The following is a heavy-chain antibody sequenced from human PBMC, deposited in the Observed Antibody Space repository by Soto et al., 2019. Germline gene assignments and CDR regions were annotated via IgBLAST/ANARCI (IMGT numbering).Heavy chain of an antibody. Sequence: SETLSLTCTVSGGSISSYYWSWIRQPPGKGLEWIGYIYYNGNTNYNPSLKSRVTISVDTSKNQFSLKLSSVTAADTAVYYCARDSGDXELFFDYWGQGTLVTVSS. J-gene: IGHJ4*02. D-gene: IGHD3-10*01. CDR2: IYYNGNT. CDR1: GGSISSYY. CDR3: ARDSGDXELFFDY. V-gene: IGHV4-59*01.